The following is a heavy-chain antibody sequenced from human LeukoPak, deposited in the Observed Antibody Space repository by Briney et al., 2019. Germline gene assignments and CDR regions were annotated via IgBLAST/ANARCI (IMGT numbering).Heavy chain of an antibody. D-gene: IGHD3-3*01. J-gene: IGHJ6*03. V-gene: IGHV3-23*01. CDR3: ARVNSPRFLEWFDNYYMDV. Sequence: PGRSLRLSCAASGFSFSTYAMHWVRRAPGKGLEWVSAVSRFGGTTYYADSAKGRFTISRDNSKNTLYLQMNSLRAEDTAVYYCARVNSPRFLEWFDNYYMDVWGKGTTVTVSS. CDR2: VSRFGGTT. CDR1: GFSFSTYA.